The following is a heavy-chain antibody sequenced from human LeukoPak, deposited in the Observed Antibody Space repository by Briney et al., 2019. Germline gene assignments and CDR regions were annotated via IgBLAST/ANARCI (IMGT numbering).Heavy chain of an antibody. J-gene: IGHJ4*02. CDR3: ARASCPGNDWRGCFDH. Sequence: PGGPLEFSFAAPGLTFGTNARNWAGQAQGKGLKWRTVIWYDGSNKYYTDSVKGRFTISRDNSKNTLYLQLNSLRVEDTAVYYCARASCPGNDWRGCFDHWGQGTLVTVSS. CDR2: IWYDGSNK. D-gene: IGHD3-9*01. CDR1: GLTFGTNA. V-gene: IGHV3-33*01.